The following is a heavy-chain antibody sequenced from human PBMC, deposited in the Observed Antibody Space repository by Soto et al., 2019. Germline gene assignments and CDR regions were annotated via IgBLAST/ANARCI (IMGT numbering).Heavy chain of an antibody. V-gene: IGHV3-72*01. CDR1: GFTFSDHY. J-gene: IGHJ4*02. CDR3: ARELMTTVTYFDY. D-gene: IGHD4-17*01. Sequence: GGSLRLSCAGSGFTFSDHYMDWVRQAPGKGLEWVGRTRDKANSFTTEYAASVKGRFTIFRDDSKNSLYLQMSSLKTEDTAVYYCARELMTTVTYFDYWGQGTLVTVSS. CDR2: TRDKANSFTT.